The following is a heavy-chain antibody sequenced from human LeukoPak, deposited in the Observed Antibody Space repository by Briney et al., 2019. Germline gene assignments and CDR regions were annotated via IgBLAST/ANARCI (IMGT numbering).Heavy chain of an antibody. J-gene: IGHJ4*02. CDR1: GFPSSSHG. CDR3: AREAPPTGVPHFDY. V-gene: IGHV3-33*01. CDR2: IWYGGSNK. Sequence: GGPLRLSCAASGFPSSSHGMLGVRRAPDKAREGVAVIWYGGSNKYYPASVKGRFTISRDHSKNTLYLQMNSLRAEDPAVYYCAREAPPTGVPHFDYGGQGPLVTVSS. D-gene: IGHD7-27*01.